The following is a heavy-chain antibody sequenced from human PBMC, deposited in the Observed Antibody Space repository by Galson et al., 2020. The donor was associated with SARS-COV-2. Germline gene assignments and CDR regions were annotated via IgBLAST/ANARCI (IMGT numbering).Heavy chain of an antibody. CDR3: ARGRYCSSTSCYLHFDY. V-gene: IGHV3-20*04. D-gene: IGHD2-2*01. CDR2: INWNGGST. Sequence: GGSLRLSCAASGFTFDDYGMSWVRQAPGKGLEWVSGINWNGGSTGYADSVKGRFTISRDNAKNSLYLQMNSLRAEDTALYYCARGRYCSSTSCYLHFDYWGQGTLVTVSS. J-gene: IGHJ4*02. CDR1: GFTFDDYG.